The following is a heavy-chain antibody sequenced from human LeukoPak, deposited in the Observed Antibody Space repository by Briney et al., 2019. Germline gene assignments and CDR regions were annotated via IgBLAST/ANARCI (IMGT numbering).Heavy chain of an antibody. CDR3: ARHSSGADYDAFDI. J-gene: IGHJ3*02. Sequence: ASVKVSCKASGYTFISYSMNWVRQAPGQGLEWMGWINTNTGNPTYAQGFTGRFVFSLDTSVSTAYLQISSLKAEDTAVYYCARHSSGADYDAFDIWGQGTTVTVSS. V-gene: IGHV7-4-1*02. CDR2: INTNTGNP. CDR1: GYTFISYS. D-gene: IGHD4-11*01.